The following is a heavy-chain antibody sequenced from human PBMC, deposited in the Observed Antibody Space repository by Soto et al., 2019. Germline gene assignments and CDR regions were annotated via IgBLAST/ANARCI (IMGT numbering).Heavy chain of an antibody. J-gene: IGHJ3*02. Sequence: QVQLQQWGAGLLKPSETLSLTCAVYGGSVSGANYYWSWIRQPPGKVLEWIGEMSHSGGTHFNPSRKSRVTISVDTSTNQFSLKMSSVTAADTALYYCARVERGTATSVVDAFDIWGPGTMVTVSS. V-gene: IGHV4-34*01. CDR3: ARVERGTATSVVDAFDI. CDR2: MSHSGGT. CDR1: GGSVSGANYY. D-gene: IGHD2-21*02.